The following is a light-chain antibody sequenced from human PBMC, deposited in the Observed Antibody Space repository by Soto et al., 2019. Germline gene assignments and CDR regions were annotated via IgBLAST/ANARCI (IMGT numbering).Light chain of an antibody. Sequence: AIQLTQSPSSLSASVGDRVTITCRASQGISSYLAWYQQKPGKAPKLLIYAASTLQSGVPSRFSGSGSGTEFTLTISSLQPEDFATYYCLQDYNYRTFGQGTNVAIK. CDR1: QGISSY. CDR3: LQDYNYRT. J-gene: IGKJ1*01. CDR2: AAS. V-gene: IGKV1-6*01.